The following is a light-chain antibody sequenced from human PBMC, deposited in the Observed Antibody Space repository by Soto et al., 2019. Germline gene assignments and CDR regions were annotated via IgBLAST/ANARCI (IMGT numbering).Light chain of an antibody. CDR3: HQRFSSPFT. V-gene: IGKV1-39*01. J-gene: IGKJ3*01. Sequence: DIQMTQSPSSLSATVGDRVTITCRASQTIGKWLNWYQQQPGKVPKLLIYDASYLQSGVPSRFSGSESGTDFTLNISNLLPADFATYYCHQRFSSPFTFGQGTKVDI. CDR1: QTIGKW. CDR2: DAS.